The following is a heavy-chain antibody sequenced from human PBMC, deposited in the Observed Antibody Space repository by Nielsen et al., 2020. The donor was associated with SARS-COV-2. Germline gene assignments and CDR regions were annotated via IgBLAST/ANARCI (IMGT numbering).Heavy chain of an antibody. CDR3: ACPDYYGSGVYFDY. Sequence: GGSLRLSCAASGFTFSSYGMHWVRQAPGKGLEWVAVISYDGSYKYYADSVKGRFTISRDNSKNTLYLQMNSLRAEDTAVYYCACPDYYGSGVYFDYWGQGTLVTVSS. V-gene: IGHV3-30*03. J-gene: IGHJ4*02. CDR2: ISYDGSYK. D-gene: IGHD3-10*01. CDR1: GFTFSSYG.